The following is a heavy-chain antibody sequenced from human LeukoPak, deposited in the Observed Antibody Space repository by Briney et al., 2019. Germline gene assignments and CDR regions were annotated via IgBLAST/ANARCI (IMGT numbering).Heavy chain of an antibody. D-gene: IGHD3-22*01. V-gene: IGHV4-34*01. CDR1: GGSFSGYY. CDR3: AHTHYYDSSGYFDAFDI. Sequence: SETLSLTCAVYGGSFSGYYWSWIRQPPGKGLEWIGEINHSGSTNYNPSLKNRVTISVDTSKNQFSLKLSSVTAADTAVYYCAHTHYYDSSGYFDAFDIWGQGTMVTVSS. J-gene: IGHJ3*02. CDR2: INHSGST.